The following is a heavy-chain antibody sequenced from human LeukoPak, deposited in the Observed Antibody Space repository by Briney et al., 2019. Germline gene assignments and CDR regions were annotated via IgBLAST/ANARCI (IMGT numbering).Heavy chain of an antibody. Sequence: ASVKVSCKASGYTFTGYYMHWVRQGPGQGLEWMGWINPNSGGTNYAQKFQGRVTMTRDTSISTAYMELSRLRSDDTAVYYCARGVYYYDSSGYPYFDYWGQGTLVTVSS. CDR1: GYTFTGYY. D-gene: IGHD3-22*01. J-gene: IGHJ4*02. V-gene: IGHV1-2*02. CDR3: ARGVYYYDSSGYPYFDY. CDR2: INPNSGGT.